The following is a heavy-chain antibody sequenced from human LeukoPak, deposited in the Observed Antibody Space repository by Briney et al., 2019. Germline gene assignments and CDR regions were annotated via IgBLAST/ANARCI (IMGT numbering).Heavy chain of an antibody. Sequence: ASVKVSCKASGYTFTGYYMHWVRQAPGQGLEWMGWINPNSGGTNYAQKFQGRVTMTRDTSISTAYMELSRLRSDDTAVYYCASYCSGRSCYSRAFDIWGQGTMVTVSS. J-gene: IGHJ3*02. D-gene: IGHD2-15*01. CDR1: GYTFTGYY. CDR3: ASYCSGRSCYSRAFDI. V-gene: IGHV1-2*02. CDR2: INPNSGGT.